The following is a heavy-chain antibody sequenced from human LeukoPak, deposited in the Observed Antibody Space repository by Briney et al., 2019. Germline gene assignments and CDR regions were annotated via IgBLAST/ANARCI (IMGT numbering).Heavy chain of an antibody. CDR3: ARDPSGAYFDY. CDR2: ISSSGSTI. D-gene: IGHD3-10*01. Sequence: GGSLRLSCAASGFTFSSYEMNWVRQAPGKGLEWVSYISSSGSTIYYADSVKGRFTISRDNAKNSLYLRMNSLRAEDTAVYYCARDPSGAYFDYWGQGTLVTVSS. V-gene: IGHV3-48*03. J-gene: IGHJ4*02. CDR1: GFTFSSYE.